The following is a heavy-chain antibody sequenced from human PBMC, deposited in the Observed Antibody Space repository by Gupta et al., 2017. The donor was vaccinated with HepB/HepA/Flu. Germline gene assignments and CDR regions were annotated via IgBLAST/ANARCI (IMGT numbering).Heavy chain of an antibody. CDR1: GFTISPNG. CDR2: LSINGDST. CDR3: AKDRGGSVAGNWFDP. J-gene: IGHJ5*02. Sequence: EVQLLESGGGLVQPGGSLRLPCAASGFTISPNGMSWVSQAPGKGLEWVSSLSINGDSTYYADSVKGRFIIYRDNSKNTLYLQMNSLRAEDTAVYYCAKDRGGSVAGNWFDPWGQGTQVIVSS. V-gene: IGHV3-23*01. D-gene: IGHD6-19*01.